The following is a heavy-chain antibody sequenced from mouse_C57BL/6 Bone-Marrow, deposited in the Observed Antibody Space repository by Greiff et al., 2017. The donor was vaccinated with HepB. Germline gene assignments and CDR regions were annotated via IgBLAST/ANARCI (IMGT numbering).Heavy chain of an antibody. CDR2: INPNNGGT. Sequence: VQLQQSGPELVKPGASVKISCKASGYTFTDYYMNWVKQSHGKSLEWIGDINPNNGGTSYNQKFKGKATLTVDKSSSTAYMELRSLTSEDSAVYYCAREGGNCSHYLDYWGQGTTLTVSP. D-gene: IGHD2-1*01. J-gene: IGHJ2*01. CDR1: GYTFTDYY. CDR3: AREGGNCSHYLDY. V-gene: IGHV1-26*01.